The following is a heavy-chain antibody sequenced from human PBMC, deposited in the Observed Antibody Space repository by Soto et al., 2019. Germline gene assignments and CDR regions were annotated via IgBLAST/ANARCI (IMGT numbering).Heavy chain of an antibody. D-gene: IGHD4-17*01. CDR3: AREYYGDCCEY. CDR2: IIPTLGVA. Sequence: QVQLVQSRAEVKKPGSSVKVSCKASGGTLNSDTISWVRQAPGQGLEWMGRIIPTLGVAKYAQKFQGRVTITADTSTCTAYMELRSLRSEDTAVYYCAREYYGDCCEYWGKGTLVTVSS. J-gene: IGHJ4*02. CDR1: GGTLNSDT. V-gene: IGHV1-69*08.